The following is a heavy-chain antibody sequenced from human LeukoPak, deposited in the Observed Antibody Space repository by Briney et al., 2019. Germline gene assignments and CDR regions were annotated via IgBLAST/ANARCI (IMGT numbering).Heavy chain of an antibody. D-gene: IGHD1-26*01. J-gene: IGHJ4*02. CDR1: GGTFSSYA. CDR2: IIPIFGTA. V-gene: IGHV1-69*01. Sequence: AASVKVSCKASGGTFSSYAISWVRQAPGQGLEWMGGIIPIFGTANYAQKFQGRVTITADESTSTAYMELSSLRSEDTAVYYCARDARGEWELLNQYYFDYWGQGTLVTVSS. CDR3: ARDARGEWELLNQYYFDY.